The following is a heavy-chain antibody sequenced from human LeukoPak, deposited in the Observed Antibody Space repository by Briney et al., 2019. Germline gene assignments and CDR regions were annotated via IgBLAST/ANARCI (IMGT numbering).Heavy chain of an antibody. Sequence: GGSLRLSCAASGFTFSSYAMSWVRQAPGKGLEWVSAISGSGGSTYYADSVKGRFTISRDKSKHTLYLQMNSLKAEDTAVYYCAKDRPIYSSGWYRDYFDYWGQGTLVTVSS. CDR1: GFTFSSYA. J-gene: IGHJ4*02. V-gene: IGHV3-23*01. D-gene: IGHD6-19*01. CDR3: AKDRPIYSSGWYRDYFDY. CDR2: ISGSGGST.